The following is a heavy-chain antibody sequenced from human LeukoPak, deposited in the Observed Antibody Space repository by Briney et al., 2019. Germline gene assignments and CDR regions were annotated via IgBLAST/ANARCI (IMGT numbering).Heavy chain of an antibody. CDR3: TRDRDYYGMDV. J-gene: IGHJ6*02. V-gene: IGHV3-49*03. CDR1: GFTFGDYA. CDR2: IRSKAYGGTA. D-gene: IGHD3-10*01. Sequence: GGSLRLSCTASGFTFGDYAMSWFRQAPGKGLEWVGFIRSKAYGGTAEYAASVKGRFTISRDDSKSIAYLQMNSLKTEDTAVYYCTRDRDYYGMDVWGQGTTVTVSS.